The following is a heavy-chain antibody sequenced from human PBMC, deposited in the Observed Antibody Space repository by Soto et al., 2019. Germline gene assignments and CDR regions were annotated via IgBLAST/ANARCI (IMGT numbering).Heavy chain of an antibody. D-gene: IGHD2-15*01. CDR3: AGFHGVVVAATPNWCAP. J-gene: IGHJ5*02. V-gene: IGHV1-69*02. CDR1: GGTFSSYT. CDR2: IIPILGIA. Sequence: QVQLVQSGAEVKKPGSSVKVSCKASGGTFSSYTISWVRQAPGQGLEWMGRIIPILGIANYAQKFQGRVTITAXXSXSXXYMELSSLRSEYTAVYYCAGFHGVVVAATPNWCAPWGQGALLAVSA.